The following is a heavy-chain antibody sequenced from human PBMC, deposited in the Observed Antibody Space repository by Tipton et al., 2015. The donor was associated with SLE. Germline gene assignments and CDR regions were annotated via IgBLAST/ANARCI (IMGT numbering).Heavy chain of an antibody. CDR3: ARGPPGEAGRWQYYFDQ. D-gene: IGHD3-16*01. CDR2: IYHIGST. CDR1: GGSISTYH. V-gene: IGHV4-59*12. J-gene: IGHJ4*02. Sequence: TLSLTCFVSGGSISTYHWNWLRQAPGKGLEWIGYIYHIGSTNYNPSLDNRVTMSLDTSKNHFSLKLSSVTAADTAVYYCARGPPGEAGRWQYYFDQWGQGALVTVSS.